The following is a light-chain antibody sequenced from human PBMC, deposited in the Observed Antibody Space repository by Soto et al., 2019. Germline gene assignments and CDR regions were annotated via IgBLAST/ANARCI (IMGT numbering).Light chain of an antibody. CDR3: QQFDDSVT. J-gene: IGKJ5*01. CDR1: HSVSRTY. CDR2: GAS. V-gene: IGKV3-20*01. Sequence: EIVLTQSPGTLSLSPGKRATLSCRASHSVSRTYLAWYQQKPGQAPRLLIYGASDRATGTPDRFSGSGSGTDFTLTISRLEPEDSAVYYCQQFDDSVTFGQGTRLDIK.